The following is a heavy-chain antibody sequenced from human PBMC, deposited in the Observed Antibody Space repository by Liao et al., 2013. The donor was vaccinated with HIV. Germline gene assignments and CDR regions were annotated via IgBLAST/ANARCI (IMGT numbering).Heavy chain of an antibody. D-gene: IGHD7-27*01. CDR2: VYISGDT. CDR1: GASISNYY. J-gene: IGHJ4*02. CDR3: ATGDREFDN. V-gene: IGHV4-4*07. Sequence: QVQLQESGPGLVKPSETLSLTCTVSGASISNYYWTWIRQPAGKGLEYIGRVYISGDTNYNPSLKSRVTMSVDTSKSQFSLRLTSVTAADTAVYYCATGDREFDNWGQGTLVIVSS.